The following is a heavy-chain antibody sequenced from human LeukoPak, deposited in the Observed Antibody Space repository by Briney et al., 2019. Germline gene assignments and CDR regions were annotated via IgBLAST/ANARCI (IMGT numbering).Heavy chain of an antibody. D-gene: IGHD5-18*01. CDR1: GGSISSGDYY. CDR2: IYNSGTI. V-gene: IGHV4-30-4*01. CDR3: ASLNVDTAMRLDY. Sequence: SETLSLTCTVSGGSISSGDYYWSWIRQPPGKGLEWIGYIYNSGTIYYNPSLKSRVTISVDTSKNQFSLKLSSVTAADTAVYYCASLNVDTAMRLDYWGQGTLVTVSS. J-gene: IGHJ4*02.